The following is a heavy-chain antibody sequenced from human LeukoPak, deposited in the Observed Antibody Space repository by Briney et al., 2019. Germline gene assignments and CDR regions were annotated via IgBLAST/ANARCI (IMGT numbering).Heavy chain of an antibody. Sequence: GGSLRLSCAASGFTFSSYWMSWVRQAPGKGLEWVANIKQDGSEKYYVDSVKGRFTISRDNAKNSLYLQMNSLRAEDTAVYYCARGIYDFWSGYSYFDYWGQGTLVTVCS. J-gene: IGHJ4*02. D-gene: IGHD3-3*01. CDR2: IKQDGSEK. CDR1: GFTFSSYW. V-gene: IGHV3-7*01. CDR3: ARGIYDFWSGYSYFDY.